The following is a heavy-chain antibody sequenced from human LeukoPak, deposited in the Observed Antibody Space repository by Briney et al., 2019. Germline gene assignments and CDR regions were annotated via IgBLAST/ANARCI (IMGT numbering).Heavy chain of an antibody. CDR3: TSGNYNMAV. CDR2: IYYSGTT. J-gene: IGHJ6*02. D-gene: IGHD1-26*01. V-gene: IGHV4-39*01. CDR1: GGSLSGSSSY. Sequence: PSETLSLTCTVSGGSLSGSSSYWGWIRQPPGKGLEWIASIYYSGTTYYNPSLKSRVTISADTSKNQFSLKLRSVTAADTAVYYCTSGNYNMAVWGQGTTVTVSS.